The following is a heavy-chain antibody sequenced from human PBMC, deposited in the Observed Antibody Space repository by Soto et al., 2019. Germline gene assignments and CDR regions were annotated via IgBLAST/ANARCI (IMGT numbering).Heavy chain of an antibody. V-gene: IGHV4-34*01. Sequence: QVQLQQWGAGLLKPSETLSLNCAVTGGSLSGYYWSWIRQPPGKGLEWIGEVKDGGHTNYSPSLRGRVTISSDTSNNRFSLRLNSVTAADTGVYYCARGQEGVVATHWDQGSLVTVSS. D-gene: IGHD5-12*01. CDR1: GGSLSGYY. CDR2: VKDGGHT. CDR3: ARGQEGVVATH. J-gene: IGHJ4*02.